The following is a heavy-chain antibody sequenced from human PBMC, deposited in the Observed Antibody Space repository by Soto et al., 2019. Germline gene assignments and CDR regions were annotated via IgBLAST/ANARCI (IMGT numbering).Heavy chain of an antibody. CDR2: ISPYNGNT. J-gene: IGHJ4*02. CDR3: ARDRRIFGVVIDY. D-gene: IGHD3-3*02. V-gene: IGHV1-18*01. CDR1: GYTFTSYG. Sequence: QVQLVQSGAEVKKPGASVKVSCKASGYTFTSYGISWVRQAPEQGLDGMGGISPYNGNTNYPQKLQGRVTMTTDTSTSTAYMELRSLRSDDTAVYYCARDRRIFGVVIDYWGQGTLVTVSS.